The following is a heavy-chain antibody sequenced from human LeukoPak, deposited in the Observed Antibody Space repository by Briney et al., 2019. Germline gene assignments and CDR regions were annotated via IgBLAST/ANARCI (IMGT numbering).Heavy chain of an antibody. CDR2: INPNSGNT. J-gene: IGHJ4*02. V-gene: IGHV1-2*02. CDR3: ARISFSRYFDY. D-gene: IGHD3-3*02. CDR1: GYTFTGYY. Sequence: ASVKVSCKASGYTFTGYYMHWMRQAPGQGLEWMGWINPNSGNTNYAQTFQGRVTMTRDTSINTAYLELSRLRSDDTAVYYFARISFSRYFDYWGQGTLVTVSS.